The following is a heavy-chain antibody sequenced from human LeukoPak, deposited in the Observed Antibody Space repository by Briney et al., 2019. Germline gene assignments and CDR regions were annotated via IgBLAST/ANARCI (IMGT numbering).Heavy chain of an antibody. J-gene: IGHJ3*02. V-gene: IGHV3-23*01. CDR3: AKVLITIFGVVRYDAFDI. Sequence: GGSLRLSCAASGFTFTSYAMSWVRQAPGKGLEWVSAISVGGDSTYYADSVKGRFTISRDNSKNTLYLQMNSLGAEDTAVYYCAKVLITIFGVVRYDAFDIWGQGTMVTVSS. CDR1: GFTFTSYA. CDR2: ISVGGDST. D-gene: IGHD3-3*01.